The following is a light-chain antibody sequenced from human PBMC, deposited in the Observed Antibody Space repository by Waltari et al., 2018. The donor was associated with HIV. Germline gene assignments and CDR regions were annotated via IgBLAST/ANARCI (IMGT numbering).Light chain of an antibody. CDR3: QQYNSHSYT. V-gene: IGKV1-5*03. CDR2: KTS. J-gene: IGKJ2*01. Sequence: DVQMTQSPSTLSASVGDSVSITCRASQIIDYWLAWYQQKPGQPPKLLIYKTSYLESGVPTRFSGSGSGADFTLTIDGVQPEDFATYYCQQYNSHSYTFGQGTKLDIK. CDR1: QIIDYW.